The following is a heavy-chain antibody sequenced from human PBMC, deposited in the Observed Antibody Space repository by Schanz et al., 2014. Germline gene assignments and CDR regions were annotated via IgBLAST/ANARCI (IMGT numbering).Heavy chain of an antibody. CDR2: IKTKTDGGTT. CDR3: TTGGRRGYSHYFYGMDV. D-gene: IGHD5-18*01. CDR1: GENSRQGG. V-gene: IGHV3-15*01. Sequence: EVQLEEEGGGMEKSGGENRSAGAVAGENSRQGGRGGVGRGPVKGCKWVGRIKTKTDGGTTDYAAPVKGRFTISRDDSTNTLYLQMNSLKTEDTAVYYCTTGGRRGYSHYFYGMDVWGQGTTVTVSS. J-gene: IGHJ6*02.